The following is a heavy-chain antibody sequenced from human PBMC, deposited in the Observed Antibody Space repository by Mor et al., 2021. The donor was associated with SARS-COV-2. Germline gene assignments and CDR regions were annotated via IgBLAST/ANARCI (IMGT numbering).Heavy chain of an antibody. V-gene: IGHV1-18*01. Sequence: QGRVTMTTDTSTSTAYMELRSLRSDDTAVYYCARLAARTFDYWGQGTLVTVSS. D-gene: IGHD6-6*01. CDR3: ARLAARTFDY. J-gene: IGHJ4*02.